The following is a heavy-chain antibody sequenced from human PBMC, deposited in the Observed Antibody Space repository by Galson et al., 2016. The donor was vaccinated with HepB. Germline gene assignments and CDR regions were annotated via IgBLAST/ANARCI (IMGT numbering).Heavy chain of an antibody. D-gene: IGHD1-1*01. CDR3: AREMWGNERFNYGMDV. CDR2: IYYNGFT. V-gene: IGHV4-31*03. CDR1: GASISRGGDF. Sequence: TLSLTCTVSGASISRGGDFWNWIRQHPGKGLEWIGYIYYNGFTSYKPSLKSRVSISLDTSKNQFSLNLSSVTAADTAVYYCAREMWGNERFNYGMDVWGQGTTVTVSS. J-gene: IGHJ6*02.